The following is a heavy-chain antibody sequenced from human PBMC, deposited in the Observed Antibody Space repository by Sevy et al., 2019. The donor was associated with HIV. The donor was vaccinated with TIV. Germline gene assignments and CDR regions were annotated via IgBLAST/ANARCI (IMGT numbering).Heavy chain of an antibody. CDR3: ARAHEDYYDSRTGWFDP. D-gene: IGHD3-22*01. CDR1: GYTFTSYG. Sequence: ASVKVSCKASGYTFTSYGISWVRQAPGQGLEWMGWISAYNGNTNYAQKLQGRVTMTTDTSTSTAYMELRSLRSDDTAVYYCARAHEDYYDSRTGWFDPWGQRTLVTVSS. CDR2: ISAYNGNT. V-gene: IGHV1-18*01. J-gene: IGHJ5*02.